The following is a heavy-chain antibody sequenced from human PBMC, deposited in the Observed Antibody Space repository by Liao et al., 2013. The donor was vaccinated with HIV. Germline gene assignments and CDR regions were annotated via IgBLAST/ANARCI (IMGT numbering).Heavy chain of an antibody. D-gene: IGHD3-3*01. J-gene: IGHJ3*02. CDR2: IYTAGGT. CDR1: GASVNSGDHF. Sequence: QVQLQESGPGLVKPSQTLSLTCTVSGASVNSGDHFWTWIRQPAGKGLEWIGRIYTAGGTDYNPSLKSRVNMSVDTSKNQFSLKLSSVTAADTAVYYCARAPGFYGFWSVYSTHGAFDIWAKGQWPPSLQ. V-gene: IGHV4-61*02. CDR3: ARAPGFYGFWSVYSTHGAFDI.